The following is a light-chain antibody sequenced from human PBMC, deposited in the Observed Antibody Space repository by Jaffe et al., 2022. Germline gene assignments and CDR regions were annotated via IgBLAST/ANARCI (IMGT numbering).Light chain of an antibody. V-gene: IGKV4-1*01. J-gene: IGKJ4*01. Sequence: DIVMTQSPDSLAVSLGERATINCKSSQSVLYSSNNKNYLVWYQQKPGQPPKLLISWASTRESGVSDRFSGSGSGTDFTLTISSLQAEDVAVYYCQQYYSTPPTFGGGTKVEIK. CDR3: QQYYSTPPT. CDR2: WAS. CDR1: QSVLYSSNNKNY.